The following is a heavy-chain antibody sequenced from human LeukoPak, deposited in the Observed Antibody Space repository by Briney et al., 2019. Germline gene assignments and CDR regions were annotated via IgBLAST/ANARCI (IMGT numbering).Heavy chain of an antibody. Sequence: PGGSLRLSCAASGFSFSSYAMSWVRQAPGKGLEWVSAISGSATATIYADSVKGRFTISRDSSKNTLYLQMNSLRAEDTAVYYCAKSRTSGGSPYDYWGQGTLVTVSS. J-gene: IGHJ4*02. CDR3: AKSRTSGGSPYDY. CDR1: GFSFSSYA. CDR2: ISGSATAT. V-gene: IGHV3-23*01. D-gene: IGHD3-10*01.